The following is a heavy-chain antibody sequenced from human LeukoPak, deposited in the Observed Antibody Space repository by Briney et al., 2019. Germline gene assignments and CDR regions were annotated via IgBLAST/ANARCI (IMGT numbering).Heavy chain of an antibody. J-gene: IGHJ4*02. CDR1: GFTFSSYA. Sequence: GGSLRLSCAVSGFTFSSYAMHWVRQAPGRGLEWVSSITSTSSSTFYADSVKGRFTISRDNSKKTLHLQMNSVRAEDMAVYYCAKGGVTLMQGFDYWGQGTLVTVSS. CDR2: ITSTSSST. V-gene: IGHV3-23*05. CDR3: AKGGVTLMQGFDY. D-gene: IGHD3-22*01.